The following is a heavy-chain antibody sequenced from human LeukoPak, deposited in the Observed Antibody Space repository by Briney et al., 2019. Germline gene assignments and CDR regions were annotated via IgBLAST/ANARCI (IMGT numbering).Heavy chain of an antibody. V-gene: IGHV3-15*01. D-gene: IGHD3-10*01. CDR1: GFTFSNAW. CDR3: AKDQWFGGLGSPYYYYGMDV. J-gene: IGHJ6*02. CDR2: IKSKTDGGTP. Sequence: PGGSLRLSCAASGFTFSNAWMSWVRQAPGKGLEWVGRIKSKTDGGTPDYAAPVKGRFTISRDDSKNTLYLQMNSLRAEDTAVYYCAKDQWFGGLGSPYYYYGMDVWGQGTTVTVSS.